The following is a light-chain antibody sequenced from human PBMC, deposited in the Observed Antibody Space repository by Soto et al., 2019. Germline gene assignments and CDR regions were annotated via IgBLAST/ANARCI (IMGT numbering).Light chain of an antibody. CDR3: QLYGRPPGT. V-gene: IGKV3-20*01. CDR1: QHIRTD. J-gene: IGKJ1*01. CDR2: GAS. Sequence: WRASQHIRTDLAWYQQRPGQAPRLLIYGASSRATGIPDRFSCSGSGPDFTLAFGILEPEDLAVQYLQLYGRPPGTVGQGTKVDIK.